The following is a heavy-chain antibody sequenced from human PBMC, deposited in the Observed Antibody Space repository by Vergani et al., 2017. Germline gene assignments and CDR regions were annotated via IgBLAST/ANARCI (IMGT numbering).Heavy chain of an antibody. D-gene: IGHD2-21*01. Sequence: QLQLQESGPGLVKPSETLSLTCTVSGGSISSSSYYWGWIRQPPGNGLEWIGSIYYSGSTYYNPSLKSRVTISVDTSKNQFSLKLSSVTAADTAVYYCASGECGDGAFDIWGQGTMVTVSS. CDR2: IYYSGST. J-gene: IGHJ3*02. CDR1: GGSISSSSYY. CDR3: ASGECGDGAFDI. V-gene: IGHV4-39*07.